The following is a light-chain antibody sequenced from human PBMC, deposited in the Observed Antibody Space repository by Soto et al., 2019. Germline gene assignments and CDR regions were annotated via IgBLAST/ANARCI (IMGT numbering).Light chain of an antibody. V-gene: IGLV2-11*01. CDR3: CIYATKYI. J-gene: IGLJ1*01. CDR2: DVN. CDR1: LSDVAVYEY. Sequence: QSALIQPRSVSAPLGQSVTISCTGSLSDVAVYEYVSWYQQQPDKAPKLMIYDVNKRASGVPDRFSGSKSGNAASLIISGLQVADEADYYCCIYATKYIFGTGTKLTVL.